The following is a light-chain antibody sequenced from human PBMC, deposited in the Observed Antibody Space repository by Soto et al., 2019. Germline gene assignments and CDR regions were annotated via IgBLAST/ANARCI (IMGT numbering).Light chain of an antibody. Sequence: QSALTQPRSVSGSPGQSVTISCTGTSSDVGTYNYVSWYQQHPGKAPKVMIYDVSERPSGVPDRFSGSTSGNTASLTISGLPADDEADYYCCSYAGSPRYVFGTGTKLTVL. CDR2: DVS. V-gene: IGLV2-11*01. J-gene: IGLJ1*01. CDR1: SSDVGTYNY. CDR3: CSYAGSPRYV.